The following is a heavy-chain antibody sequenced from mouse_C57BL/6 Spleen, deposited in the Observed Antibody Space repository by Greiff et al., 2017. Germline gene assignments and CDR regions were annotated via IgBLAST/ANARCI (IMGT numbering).Heavy chain of an antibody. D-gene: IGHD1-1*01. Sequence: QVQLQPPGAELVKPGASVKLSCKASGYTFTSYWMHWVKQRPGQGLEWIGMIHPNSGSTNYNEKFKSKATLTVDKSSSTAYMQLSSLTSEDSAVYYCARKDYGSSLDYWGQGTTLTVSS. J-gene: IGHJ2*01. V-gene: IGHV1-64*01. CDR2: IHPNSGST. CDR3: ARKDYGSSLDY. CDR1: GYTFTSYW.